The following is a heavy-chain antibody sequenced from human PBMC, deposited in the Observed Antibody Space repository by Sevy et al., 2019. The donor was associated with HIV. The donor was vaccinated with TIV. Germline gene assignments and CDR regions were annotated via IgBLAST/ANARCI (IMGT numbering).Heavy chain of an antibody. J-gene: IGHJ6*02. CDR1: GFTFSSYG. V-gene: IGHV3-30*02. D-gene: IGHD2-2*01. Sequence: GGSLRLSCAASGFTFSSYGMHWVRQAPGKVLEWVAFIRYDGSNKYCADSVKGRFTISRDNSKNTLYLQMNSLRAEDTAVYYCAKDLCSSTSCYVYYYYYGMDVWGQGTTVTVSS. CDR2: IRYDGSNK. CDR3: AKDLCSSTSCYVYYYYYGMDV.